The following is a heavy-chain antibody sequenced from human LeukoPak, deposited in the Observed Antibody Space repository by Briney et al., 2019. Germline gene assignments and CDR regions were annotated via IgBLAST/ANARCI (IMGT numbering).Heavy chain of an antibody. Sequence: ASVKVSCKVSGYTLTELSMHWVRRLPGKGLGWMGGFDPEDGETIYAQKFQGRVTMTEDTSTDTAYMELSSLRSEDTAVYYCRIAAAGNIDYWGQGTLVTVSS. J-gene: IGHJ4*02. CDR2: FDPEDGET. CDR3: RIAAAGNIDY. D-gene: IGHD6-13*01. CDR1: GYTLTELS. V-gene: IGHV1-24*01.